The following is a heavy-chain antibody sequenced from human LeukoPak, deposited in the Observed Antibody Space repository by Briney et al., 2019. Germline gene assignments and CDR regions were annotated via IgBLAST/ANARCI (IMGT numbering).Heavy chain of an antibody. Sequence: SETLSLTCTVSGGSISSYYWSWIRQPPGKGLEWVGYIYYSGSTNYNPSLKSRVTISVDTSKDQFSLKLSSVTAADTAVYYCARGSLGYCTNGVCYYDYWGQGTLVTVSS. CDR3: ARGSLGYCTNGVCYYDY. J-gene: IGHJ4*02. CDR2: IYYSGST. V-gene: IGHV4-59*01. D-gene: IGHD2-8*01. CDR1: GGSISSYY.